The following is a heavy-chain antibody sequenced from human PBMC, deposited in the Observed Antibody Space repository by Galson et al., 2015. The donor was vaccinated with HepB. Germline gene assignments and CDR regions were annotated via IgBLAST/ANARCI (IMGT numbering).Heavy chain of an antibody. CDR1: GFTFSNAW. D-gene: IGHD3-10*01. Sequence: SLRLSCAASGFTFSNAWMSWVRQAPGKGLEWVGRIKSKTDGGTTDYAAPVKGRFTISRDDSKNTLYLQMNSLKTEDTAVYYCTSSWTLYYSYYYGMDVWGQGTTVTVSS. V-gene: IGHV3-15*01. CDR3: TSSWTLYYSYYYGMDV. CDR2: IKSKTDGGTT. J-gene: IGHJ6*02.